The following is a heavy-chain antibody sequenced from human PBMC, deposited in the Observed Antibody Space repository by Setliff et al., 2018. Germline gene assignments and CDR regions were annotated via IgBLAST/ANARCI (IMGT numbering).Heavy chain of an antibody. CDR1: GASVRSHY. J-gene: IGHJ4*02. Sequence: PSETLSLTCTVSGASVRSHYWSWIRQSPEKGLEWIGFFFYSGDTKSNPSLKSRVTMSVDTPKNQFSLKLNSVTAADTAVYYCARDRTYYGSGTYTRYFDYWGQGTLVTSP. CDR2: FFYSGDT. V-gene: IGHV4-59*02. CDR3: ARDRTYYGSGTYTRYFDY. D-gene: IGHD3-10*01.